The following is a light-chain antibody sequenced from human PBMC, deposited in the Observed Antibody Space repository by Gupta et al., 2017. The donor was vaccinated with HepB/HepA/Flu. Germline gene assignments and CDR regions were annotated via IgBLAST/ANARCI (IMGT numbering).Light chain of an antibody. CDR2: DVT. V-gene: IGLV2-14*01. J-gene: IGLJ3*02. CDR1: SSDIGSDNY. CDR3: SSFTTSSTWV. Sequence: QSALTQPASVSESPGQSITISCTGSSSDIGSDNYVSWYQQHPGKAPKLIIFDVTNRPSGLSDRFSGSKSSNTASLTISGLQAEDEADYYCSSFTTSSTWVFGGGTKLTVL.